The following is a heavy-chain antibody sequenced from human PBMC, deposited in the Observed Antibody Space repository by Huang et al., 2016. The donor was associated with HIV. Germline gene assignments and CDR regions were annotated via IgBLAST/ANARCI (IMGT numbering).Heavy chain of an antibody. Sequence: QVQLRQWGAGLVKPSETLSLTCAVYGGSFSGYYWTWIRQSPGKGLAWIGEINQIGNHNDQPYLKSRVTISKDTAKNQFSLQLTSVSAADTGVYFCAREKAADSAWYGVYYFDYWGEGALVTVTS. J-gene: IGHJ4*02. CDR3: AREKAADSAWYGVYYFDY. V-gene: IGHV4-34*01. CDR2: INQIGNH. CDR1: GGSFSGYY. D-gene: IGHD6-19*01.